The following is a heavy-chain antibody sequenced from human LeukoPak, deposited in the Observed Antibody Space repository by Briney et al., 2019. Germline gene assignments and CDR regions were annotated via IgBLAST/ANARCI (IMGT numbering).Heavy chain of an antibody. D-gene: IGHD3-22*01. J-gene: IGHJ4*02. CDR2: ISYDGSNK. CDR1: GFTFSSYG. Sequence: PRGSLRLSCAASGFTFSSYGMHWVRQAPGKGLEWVAVISYDGSNKYYADSVKGRFTISRDNSKNTLYLQMNSLRAEDTAVYYCAKDIEGYYDSSGYYSYYFDYWGQGTLVTVSS. CDR3: AKDIEGYYDSSGYYSYYFDY. V-gene: IGHV3-30*18.